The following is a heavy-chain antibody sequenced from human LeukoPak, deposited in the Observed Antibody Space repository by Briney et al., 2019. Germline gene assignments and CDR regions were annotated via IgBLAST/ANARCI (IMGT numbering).Heavy chain of an antibody. CDR1: GFTFSSYA. CDR2: ISGSGGST. CDR3: AKLPPGGYSYGYSLFDY. J-gene: IGHJ4*02. V-gene: IGHV3-23*01. Sequence: SGGSLRLSCAASGFTFSSYAMSWVRQAPGKGLEWVSAISGSGGSTYYADSVKGRFTISRDNSKNTLYLQMNSLRAEDTAVYYCAKLPPGGYSYGYSLFDYWGQGTLVTVSS. D-gene: IGHD5-18*01.